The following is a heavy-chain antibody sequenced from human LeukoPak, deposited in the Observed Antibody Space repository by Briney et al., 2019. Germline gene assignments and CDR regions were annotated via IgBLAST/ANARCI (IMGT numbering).Heavy chain of an antibody. CDR2: IHYSGST. CDR3: ARHGGDSGVDAFDI. J-gene: IGHJ3*02. CDR1: GGSISSYY. D-gene: IGHD4-23*01. Sequence: SETLSLTCTVSGGSISSYYWSWIRQPPGKGLEWIGYIHYSGSTNYNPSLKSRVTISVDTSKNQFSLKPSSVTAADTAVYYCARHGGDSGVDAFDIWGLGTMVTVSS. V-gene: IGHV4-59*01.